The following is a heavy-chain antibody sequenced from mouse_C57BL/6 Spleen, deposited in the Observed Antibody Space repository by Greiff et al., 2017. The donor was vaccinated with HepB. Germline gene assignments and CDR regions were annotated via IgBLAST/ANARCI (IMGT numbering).Heavy chain of an antibody. V-gene: IGHV1-42*01. J-gene: IGHJ3*01. CDR1: GYSFTGYY. Sequence: EVQVVESGPELVKPGASVKISCKASGYSFTGYYMNWVKQSPEKSLEWIGEINPSTGGTTYNQKFKAKATLTVDKSSSTAYMQLKSLTSEDSAVYYCARDRDWFAYWGQGTLVTVSA. CDR2: INPSTGGT. CDR3: ARDRDWFAY.